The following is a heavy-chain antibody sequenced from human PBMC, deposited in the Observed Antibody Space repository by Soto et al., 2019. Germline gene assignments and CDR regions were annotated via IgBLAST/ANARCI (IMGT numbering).Heavy chain of an antibody. Sequence: VQLLESGGGLVQPGGSLRLSCAASGFTFRDYAMNWVRLSPGKGLEWVSDISGNGDSARHADSVKGRFTISRGNSRNTLYLQMNSLRVDDTAVYYCGKERRGSGWSVCNFWGQGTLVTVSS. CDR1: GFTFRDYA. CDR3: GKERRGSGWSVCNF. J-gene: IGHJ4*02. D-gene: IGHD6-19*01. CDR2: ISGNGDSA. V-gene: IGHV3-23*01.